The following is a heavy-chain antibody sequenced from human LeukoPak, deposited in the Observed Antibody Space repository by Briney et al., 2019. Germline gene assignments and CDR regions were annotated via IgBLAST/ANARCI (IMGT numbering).Heavy chain of an antibody. D-gene: IGHD2-8*02. CDR3: VRGDTGAFDI. CDR1: GFTIGSIF. CDR2: LYSAGSA. V-gene: IGHV3-53*01. Sequence: PGGSLRLSCAASGFTIGSIFMNWVRQSPGKGLEWVSVLYSAGSAYYTDSVKGRFTISRDDSKSMLYLRMNSLRVEDTALYYCVRGDTGAFDIWGEGTMVTVSS. J-gene: IGHJ3*02.